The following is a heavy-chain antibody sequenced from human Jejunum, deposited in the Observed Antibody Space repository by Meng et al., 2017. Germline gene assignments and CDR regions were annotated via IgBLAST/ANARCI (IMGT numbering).Heavy chain of an antibody. CDR1: GFTFNTYW. V-gene: IGHV3-7*01. CDR3: ARNMGWQQFDF. CDR2: INQDGRVT. Sequence: GESLKISCAASGFTFNTYWMDWVRQAPGRGLEWVGNINQDGRVTNYVDSVKGRFTISRDNAKRSLYLQMNSLRVEDTAVYYCARNMGWQQFDFWGQGTRVTVSS. J-gene: IGHJ4*02. D-gene: IGHD2-15*01.